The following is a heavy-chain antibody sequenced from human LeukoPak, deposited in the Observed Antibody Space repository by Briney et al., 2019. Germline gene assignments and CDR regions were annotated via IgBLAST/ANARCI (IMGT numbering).Heavy chain of an antibody. Sequence: PGGSLRLSCAASGFTFSSYGMHWVRQAPGKGLEWVAVISYDGSNKYYADSVMGRFTISRDNSKNTLYLQMNSLRAEDTAVYYCAKEHYYDSSGLDYWGQGTLVTVSS. CDR1: GFTFSSYG. CDR2: ISYDGSNK. V-gene: IGHV3-30*18. J-gene: IGHJ4*02. D-gene: IGHD3-22*01. CDR3: AKEHYYDSSGLDY.